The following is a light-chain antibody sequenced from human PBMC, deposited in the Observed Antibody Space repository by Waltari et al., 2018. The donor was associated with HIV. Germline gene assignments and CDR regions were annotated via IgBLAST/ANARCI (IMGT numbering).Light chain of an antibody. CDR1: SSDVGSYNL. CDR2: EVT. V-gene: IGLV2-23*02. J-gene: IGLJ3*02. CDR3: CSYAGSGRGV. Sequence: QSALTQPASVSGSPGQSIAISCTGTSSDVGSYNLVSKFMIYEVTKRPSGVSNRFSASKSGNTASLTISGLQAEDEADYYCCSYAGSGRGVFGGGTKLTVL.